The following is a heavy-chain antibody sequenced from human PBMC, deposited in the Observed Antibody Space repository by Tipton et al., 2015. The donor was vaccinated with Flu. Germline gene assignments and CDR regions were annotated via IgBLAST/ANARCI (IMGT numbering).Heavy chain of an antibody. CDR2: IYYSGST. CDR1: GGSISSYY. Sequence: LRLSCTVSGGSISSYYWSWIRQPPGKGLEWIGYIYYSGSTNYNPSLKSRVTISVDTSKNQFSLKLSSVTAADTAVYYCARQECTSCYYDYWGQGTLVTVSS. V-gene: IGHV4-59*01. CDR3: ARQECTSCYYDY. D-gene: IGHD2-2*01. J-gene: IGHJ4*02.